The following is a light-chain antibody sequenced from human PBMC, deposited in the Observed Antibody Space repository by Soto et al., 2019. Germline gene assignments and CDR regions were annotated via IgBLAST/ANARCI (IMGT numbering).Light chain of an antibody. Sequence: SVLTQPRSVSGSPGQSVTISCTGTSSDVGGYNSVSWYQQYPGKAPKIMIYDVTKRPSGVPDRFSGSKSGNTASLTISGLQAEDEADYYCCSHAGSYTLVFGGGTQLTVL. J-gene: IGLJ2*01. CDR1: SSDVGGYNS. CDR2: DVT. V-gene: IGLV2-11*01. CDR3: CSHAGSYTLV.